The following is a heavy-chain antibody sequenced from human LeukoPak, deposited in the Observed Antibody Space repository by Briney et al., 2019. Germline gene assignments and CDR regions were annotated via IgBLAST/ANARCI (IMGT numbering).Heavy chain of an antibody. V-gene: IGHV3-23*01. J-gene: IGHJ4*02. CDR1: GFTFSSYG. D-gene: IGHD6-13*01. CDR3: AKSRSVKAAAGDY. Sequence: GGTLRLSCAASGFTFSSYGMSWVRQAPGKGLEWVSAISGSGGSTYYADSVKGRFTISRDNSKNTRYLQMNSLRAEDTAVYYCAKSRSVKAAAGDYWGQGTLVTVSS. CDR2: ISGSGGST.